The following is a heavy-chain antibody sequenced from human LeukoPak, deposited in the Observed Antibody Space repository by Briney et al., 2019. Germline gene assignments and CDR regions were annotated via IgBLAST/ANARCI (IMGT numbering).Heavy chain of an antibody. CDR3: ASRDNGSGVVPDY. D-gene: IGHD3-10*01. CDR2: IYYSGST. Sequence: SETLSLTCTVSAGSVSSGSYYWSWIRQPPGKGLERIGYIYYSGSTNYNPSLKSRVTISVDTSKNQFSLKLSSVTAADTAVYYCASRDNGSGVVPDYWGQGTLVTVSS. J-gene: IGHJ4*02. CDR1: AGSVSSGSYY. V-gene: IGHV4-61*01.